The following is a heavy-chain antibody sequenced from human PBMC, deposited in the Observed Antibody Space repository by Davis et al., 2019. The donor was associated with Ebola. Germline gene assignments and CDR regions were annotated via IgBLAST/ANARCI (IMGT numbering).Heavy chain of an antibody. CDR1: GFTFSTYA. Sequence: PGGSLRLSCAASGFTFSTYAMHWVRQAPGKGLEWVAFIQYDGTNKYYADSVKGRFTISRDNSKNTLYLQMNSLRAEDTAVYYCAKDLITSAELYYCGVDVWGQGTTVTVSS. CDR3: AKDLITSAELYYCGVDV. J-gene: IGHJ6*02. CDR2: IQYDGTNK. V-gene: IGHV3-30*02. D-gene: IGHD3-16*01.